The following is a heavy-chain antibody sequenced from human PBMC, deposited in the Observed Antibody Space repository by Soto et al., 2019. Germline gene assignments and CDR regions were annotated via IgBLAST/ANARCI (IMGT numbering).Heavy chain of an antibody. V-gene: IGHV4-59*01. J-gene: IGHJ6*02. CDR2: IYYSGST. CDR1: GGSISSYY. CDR3: ARGLTTYYYYGMDV. D-gene: IGHD3-9*01. Sequence: SETLSLTCTVSGGSISSYYWSWIRQPPGKGLEWIGYIYYSGSTNYNPSLKSRVTISVDTSKNQFSLKLSSVTAADTAVYYCARGLTTYYYYGMDVWGQGXTVTVSS.